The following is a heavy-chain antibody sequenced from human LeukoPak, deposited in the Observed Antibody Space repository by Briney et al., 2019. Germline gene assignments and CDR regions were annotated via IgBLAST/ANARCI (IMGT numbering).Heavy chain of an antibody. CDR1: GGSISSGDYY. J-gene: IGHJ4*02. V-gene: IGHV4-30-4*08. CDR3: ARGLSDVY. Sequence: PSETLSLTCTVSGGSISSGDYYWSWIRQPPGKGLEWIGYIYYSGSTNYNPSLKSRVTISIDTSKNQFSLILSSVTAADTAVYYCARGLSDVYWGQGTLVTVSS. CDR2: IYYSGST.